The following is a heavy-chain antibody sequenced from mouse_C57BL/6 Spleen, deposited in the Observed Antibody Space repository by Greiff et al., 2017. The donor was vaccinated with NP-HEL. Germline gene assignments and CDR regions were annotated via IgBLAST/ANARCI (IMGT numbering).Heavy chain of an antibody. CDR1: GYAFSSSW. D-gene: IGHD1-1*01. CDR2: IYPGDGDT. J-gene: IGHJ1*03. V-gene: IGHV1-82*01. Sequence: QVQLQQSGPELVKPGASVKISCKASGYAFSSSWMNWVKQRPGKGLEWIGRIYPGDGDTNYNGKFKGKATLTADKSSSTAYMQLSSLTSEDSAVYCCARPSYGSSYWYFDVWGTGTTVTVSS. CDR3: ARPSYGSSYWYFDV.